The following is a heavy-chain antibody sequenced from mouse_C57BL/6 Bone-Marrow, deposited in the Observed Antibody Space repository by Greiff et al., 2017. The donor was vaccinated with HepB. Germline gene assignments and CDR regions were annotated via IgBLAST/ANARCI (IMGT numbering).Heavy chain of an antibody. CDR2: IYPRDGST. D-gene: IGHD1-1*01. J-gene: IGHJ3*01. CDR1: GYTFTDHT. Sequence: QVQLQQSDAELVKPGASVKISCKVSGYTFTDHTIHWMKQRPEQGLDWIGYIYPRDGSTKYNEKFKGKATLSADKSSSTAYMQLNSLTSEDSAVYFCARDYYGSSYGGPWFAYWGQGTLVTVSA. CDR3: ARDYYGSSYGGPWFAY. V-gene: IGHV1-78*01.